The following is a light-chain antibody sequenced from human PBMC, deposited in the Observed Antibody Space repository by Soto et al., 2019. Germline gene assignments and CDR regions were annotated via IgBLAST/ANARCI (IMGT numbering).Light chain of an antibody. CDR1: QSVGSC. V-gene: IGKV3D-15*01. J-gene: IGKJ2*01. CDR2: GAS. Sequence: EMELTQSPATLSVSVGDRVTLSCRASQSVGSCLAWYQQKPGQAPKLLIYGASNMPRGFPVTFSGTGSGSEFTLTISSLQSEDGALYYCQQYNKWQYTFGQGTNLEIK. CDR3: QQYNKWQYT.